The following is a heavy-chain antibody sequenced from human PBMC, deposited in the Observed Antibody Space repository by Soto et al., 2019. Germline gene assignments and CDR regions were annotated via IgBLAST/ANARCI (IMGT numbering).Heavy chain of an antibody. CDR1: VGSFSGDY. CDR2: INHSGSA. V-gene: IGHV4-34*01. J-gene: IGHJ4*02. D-gene: IGHD4-17*01. CDR3: ARAAPTTVPTKDY. Sequence: SETLSLTCAVYVGSFSGDYWGWIRQPPGKGLEWSGEINHSGSANYNPSLKSRVTISVDTSKNQSSLKLSSVSAPDTAAYYCARAAPTTVPTKDYWGQGTLVTVSS.